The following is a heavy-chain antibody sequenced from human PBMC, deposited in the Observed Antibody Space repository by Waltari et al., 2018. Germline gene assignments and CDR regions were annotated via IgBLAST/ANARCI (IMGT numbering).Heavy chain of an antibody. CDR3: ARGLVGASAFFDY. J-gene: IGHJ4*02. Sequence: QVQLQQWGAGLLKPSETLSLTCAVYGGSFSGYYWSWIRQPPGKGLEWIGEINHSGSTNYNPSLKSRVTISVDTSKNQFSLKLSSVTAADTAVYYCARGLVGASAFFDYWGQGTLVTVSS. CDR1: GGSFSGYY. CDR2: INHSGST. D-gene: IGHD1-26*01. V-gene: IGHV4-34*01.